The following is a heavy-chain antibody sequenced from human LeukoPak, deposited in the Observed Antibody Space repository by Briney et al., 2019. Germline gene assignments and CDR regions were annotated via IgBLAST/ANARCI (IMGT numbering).Heavy chain of an antibody. CDR1: GYTFTDYY. CDR2: IDPNSGGA. J-gene: IGHJ4*02. Sequence: ASVKVSCKASGYTFTDYYVHWVRQAPGQGLEWMGWIDPNSGGANYAQKFQGRVSMTGDTSISTAYMELSRLTSDDTAVYYCARYLSAWYPDYWGQGTLVTVSS. CDR3: ARYLSAWYPDY. D-gene: IGHD6-19*01. V-gene: IGHV1-2*02.